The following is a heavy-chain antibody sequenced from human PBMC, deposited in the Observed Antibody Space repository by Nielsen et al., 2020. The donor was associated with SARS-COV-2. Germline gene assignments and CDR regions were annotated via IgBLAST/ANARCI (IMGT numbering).Heavy chain of an antibody. Sequence: SETLYLTCAVSGGPISRTTYYWGWIRQPPGKGLEWIGSIYWVGSTFYNPSLKSRVSISMDTSENQVSLKMTSVTAADTAVYYCARQAFGSGGLLYFDFWGQGNLVTVSS. CDR3: ARQAFGSGGLLYFDF. J-gene: IGHJ4*02. CDR1: GGPISRTTYY. V-gene: IGHV4-39*01. D-gene: IGHD3-10*01. CDR2: IYWVGST.